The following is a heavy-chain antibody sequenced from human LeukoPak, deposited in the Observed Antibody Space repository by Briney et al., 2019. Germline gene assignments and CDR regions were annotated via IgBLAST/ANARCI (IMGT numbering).Heavy chain of an antibody. CDR2: IYHSGST. CDR1: GYSISSGYY. V-gene: IGHV4-38-2*02. CDR3: ARASGQGVAGGVYY. J-gene: IGHJ4*02. Sequence: PSETLSLTCTVSGYSISSGYYWGWIRQPPGKGLEWIGSIYHSGSTYYNPSLKSRVTISVDTSKNQFSLKLSSVTAADTAVYYCARASGQGVAGGVYYWGQGTLVTVSS. D-gene: IGHD6-19*01.